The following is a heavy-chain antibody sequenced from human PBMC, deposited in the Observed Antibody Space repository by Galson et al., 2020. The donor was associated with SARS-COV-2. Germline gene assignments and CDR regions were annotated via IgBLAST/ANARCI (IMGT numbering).Heavy chain of an antibody. D-gene: IGHD6-13*01. J-gene: IGHJ6*02. CDR2: IYYSGST. CDR1: GGSISSSSYY. CDR3: TRDECIKKPAAGGHYYYYYGMDV. Sequence: ASETLSLTCTVSGGSISSSSYYWGWIRQPPGKGLEWIGSIYYSGSTYYNPSLKSRVTISVDTSKNQFSLKLSSVTAADTAVYYCTRDECIKKPAAGGHYYYYYGMDVWGQGTTVTGSS. V-gene: IGHV4-39*07.